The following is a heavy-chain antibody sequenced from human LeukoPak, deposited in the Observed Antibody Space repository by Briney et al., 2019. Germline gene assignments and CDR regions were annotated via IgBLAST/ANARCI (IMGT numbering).Heavy chain of an antibody. V-gene: IGHV4-61*01. CDR2: IYYSGST. J-gene: IGHJ5*02. CDR3: ARVVGRAVRYYDFWSGRSA. Sequence: SETLSLTCTVSGGSVSSGSYYWSWIRQPPGKGLECIGYIYYSGSTNYNPSLKSRVTISVDTSKNQFSLKLSSVTAADTAVYYCARVVGRAVRYYDFWSGRSAWGQGTLVTVSS. D-gene: IGHD3-3*01. CDR1: GGSVSSGSYY.